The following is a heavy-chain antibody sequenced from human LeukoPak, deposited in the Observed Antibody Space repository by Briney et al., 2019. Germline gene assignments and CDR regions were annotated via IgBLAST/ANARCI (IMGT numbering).Heavy chain of an antibody. J-gene: IGHJ4*02. CDR1: GFTCSSYA. V-gene: IGHV3-23*01. CDR2: ISDSGDST. CDR3: AKSSLGDTGAYQYYFDY. Sequence: GGSLRLSCSASGFTCSSYAMSWVRQAPGKGLEWVSAISDSGDSTYYADSVKGRFTISRDNSKNTLYLQMNSLRAEDTAVYYCAKSSLGDTGAYQYYFDYWGQGTLVTVSS. D-gene: IGHD2-8*02.